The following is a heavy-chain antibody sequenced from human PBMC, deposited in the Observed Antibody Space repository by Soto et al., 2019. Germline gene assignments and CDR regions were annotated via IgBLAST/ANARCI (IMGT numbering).Heavy chain of an antibody. V-gene: IGHV4-59*01. Sequence: PSETLSLTCTVSGGSISSYYWSWIRQPPGKGLEWIGYIYYSGSTNYNPSLKSRVTISVDTSKNQFSLKLSSVTAADTAVYYCARYGSGPENWFEPWGQGTLVSVSS. CDR2: IYYSGST. CDR1: GGSISSYY. J-gene: IGHJ5*02. CDR3: ARYGSGPENWFEP. D-gene: IGHD3-10*01.